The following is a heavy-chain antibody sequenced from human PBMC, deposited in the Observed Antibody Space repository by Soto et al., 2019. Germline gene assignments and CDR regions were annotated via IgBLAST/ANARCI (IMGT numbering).Heavy chain of an antibody. CDR3: ARGPRVGGYGDYTDDYYGMDV. CDR2: IIPIFGTD. Sequence: QVQLVQSGAEVKKPGSSVKVSCKASGGTFSSYAISWVRQAPGQGLEWMGGIIPIFGTDNYAQKFQGRVTITADESTSTAYMELSSLRSEDTAVYYCARGPRVGGYGDYTDDYYGMDVWGQGTTVTVSS. J-gene: IGHJ6*02. D-gene: IGHD4-17*01. CDR1: GGTFSSYA. V-gene: IGHV1-69*01.